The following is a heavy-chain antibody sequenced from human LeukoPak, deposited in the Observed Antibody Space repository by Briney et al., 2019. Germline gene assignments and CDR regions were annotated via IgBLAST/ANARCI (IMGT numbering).Heavy chain of an antibody. D-gene: IGHD3-22*01. CDR1: GDSINSGAYY. CDR3: ARPIVVDPYDAFDI. V-gene: IGHV4-31*02. Sequence: KTSQTLSLTCTVSGDSINSGAYYWSWIRQHPGKGLEWIGYISYSGSTYYNPSLKSRVTISVDTSKNQFSLKLSSVTAADTAVYYCARPIVVDPYDAFDIWGQGTMVTVSS. J-gene: IGHJ3*02. CDR2: ISYSGST.